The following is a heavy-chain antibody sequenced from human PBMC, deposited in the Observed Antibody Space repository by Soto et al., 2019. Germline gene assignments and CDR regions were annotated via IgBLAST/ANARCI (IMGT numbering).Heavy chain of an antibody. CDR3: ARGEYSYFDY. Sequence: QVQLQESGPGLVKPSQTLSLTCTVSGGSISSGGYYWSWIRQHPGKGLEWIGYIYYSVSTYYNPSLKGRVTISLDTSKTQFSLKLSSVTAADTAVYYCARGEYSYFDYWGQGTLVTVSS. J-gene: IGHJ4*02. CDR2: IYYSVST. D-gene: IGHD5-18*01. CDR1: GGSISSGGYY. V-gene: IGHV4-31*03.